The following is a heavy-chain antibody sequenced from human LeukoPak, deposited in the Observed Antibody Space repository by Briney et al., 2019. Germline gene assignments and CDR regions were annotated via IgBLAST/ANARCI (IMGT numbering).Heavy chain of an antibody. CDR1: GGSISSSSYY. CDR2: IYYGGNT. J-gene: IGHJ5*02. D-gene: IGHD3-10*01. CDR3: AREGLNMVRGVIPKEAWGWFDP. V-gene: IGHV4-39*07. Sequence: KASETLSLTCTVSGGSISSSSYYWGWIRQPPGEGLGWIGSIYYGGNTYYNPSLKSRVTMSVDTSKNQFSLKVSSVTAADTAVYYCAREGLNMVRGVIPKEAWGWFDPWGQGTLVTVSS.